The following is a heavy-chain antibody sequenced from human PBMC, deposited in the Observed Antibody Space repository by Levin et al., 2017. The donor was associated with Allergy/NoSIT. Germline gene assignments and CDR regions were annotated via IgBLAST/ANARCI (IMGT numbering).Heavy chain of an antibody. D-gene: IGHD3/OR15-3a*01. J-gene: IGHJ5*02. CDR1: GYTFTSYD. CDR3: ARGRDFWTQHGQPNYFDP. CDR2: MNPNTGNT. Sequence: GESLKISCTASGYTFTSYDMNWVRQATGQGLEWIGWMNPNTGNTGYAQKFQGRVTMTRNTSKSTAYMELSSLRSEDTAVYYCARGRDFWTQHGQPNYFDPWGQGTLVTVSS. V-gene: IGHV1-8*01.